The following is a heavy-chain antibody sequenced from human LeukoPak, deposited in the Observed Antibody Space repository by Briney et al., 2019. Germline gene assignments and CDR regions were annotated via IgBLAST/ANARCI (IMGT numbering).Heavy chain of an antibody. CDR3: ARDPYCSGGSCPLFNYYYYMDV. J-gene: IGHJ6*03. CDR1: GFTFSSYS. CDR2: ISSSSSYI. V-gene: IGHV3-21*01. D-gene: IGHD2-15*01. Sequence: GGSLRLSCAASGFTFSSYSMNWVRQAPGKGLEWVSSISSSSSYIYYADSVKGRFTISRDNAKNSLYLQMNSLRAEDTAVYYCARDPYCSGGSCPLFNYYYYMDVWGKGTTVTVSS.